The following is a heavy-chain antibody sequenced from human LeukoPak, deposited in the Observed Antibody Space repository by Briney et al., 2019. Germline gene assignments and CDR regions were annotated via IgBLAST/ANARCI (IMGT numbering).Heavy chain of an antibody. V-gene: IGHV4-39*01. Sequence: PSETLSLTCTVSGDSMSSNYYYWGWIRQPPGKGLEWIGTVYFTGSPYYNPSLKSRVTISVDTSETQFSLTLSSVTAADTAVYFCARHLVVPATTYYYYMDVWGKGTTVTVSS. CDR2: VYFTGSP. CDR3: ARHLVVPATTYYYYMDV. D-gene: IGHD2-2*01. J-gene: IGHJ6*03. CDR1: GDSMSSNYYY.